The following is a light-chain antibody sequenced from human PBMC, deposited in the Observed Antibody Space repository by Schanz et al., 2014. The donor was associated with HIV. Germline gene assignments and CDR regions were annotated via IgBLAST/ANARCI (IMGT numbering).Light chain of an antibody. CDR3: QQYNRYSAT. CDR2: QAS. Sequence: DIQMTQSPSSLSASVGDRVTITCRASQSISGRLAWYQQKPGKAPKRLIYQASRLGSGVPSRFSGSGSGTEFTLTISSLQPDDFATYYCQQYNRYSATFGPGTNLELK. CDR1: QSISGR. V-gene: IGKV1-5*03. J-gene: IGKJ2*01.